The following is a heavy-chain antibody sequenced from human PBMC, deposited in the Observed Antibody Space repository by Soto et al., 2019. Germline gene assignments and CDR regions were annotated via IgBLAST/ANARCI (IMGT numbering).Heavy chain of an antibody. D-gene: IGHD2-2*01. Sequence: PGGSLRLSCAASGFTFSSYGMHWVRQAPGKGLEWVAVIWYDGSNKYYADSVKGRFTISRDNSKNTLYLQMNSLRAEDTAVYYCARDDLDRDIVVVPAASTYFDYWGQGTLVTVSS. CDR2: IWYDGSNK. CDR1: GFTFSSYG. CDR3: ARDDLDRDIVVVPAASTYFDY. V-gene: IGHV3-33*01. J-gene: IGHJ4*02.